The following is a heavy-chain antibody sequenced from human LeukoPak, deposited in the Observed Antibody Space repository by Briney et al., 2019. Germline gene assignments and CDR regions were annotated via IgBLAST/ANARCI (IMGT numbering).Heavy chain of an antibody. V-gene: IGHV3-23*01. CDR3: TKVMRGRANFGSGSSLDY. CDR2: ISGSGDST. J-gene: IGHJ4*01. D-gene: IGHD3-10*01. CDR1: GFTFSSYA. Sequence: GGSLRLSCAASGFTFSSYAMHWVRQAPGKGLEWVSAISGSGDSTYYADSVKGRFTISRGNSKSTLFLEMDSLRVEDSAVYYCTKVMRGRANFGSGSSLDYWGQGTVVPVSP.